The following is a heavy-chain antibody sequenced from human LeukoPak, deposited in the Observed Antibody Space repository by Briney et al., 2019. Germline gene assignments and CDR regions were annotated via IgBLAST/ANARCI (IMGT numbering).Heavy chain of an antibody. D-gene: IGHD6-13*01. CDR3: ARAGAPGTTDS. CDR1: GFSFSSNG. J-gene: IGHJ4*02. V-gene: IGHV3-7*05. CDR2: INHDGSEK. Sequence: GRTLGLSCSASGFSFSSNGMHWVRQASGKGLEWVANINHDGSEKYYVDSVKGRFTISRDNAKNSMYLQMNSLRADDTAVYYCARAGAPGTTDSWGQGTLVTVSS.